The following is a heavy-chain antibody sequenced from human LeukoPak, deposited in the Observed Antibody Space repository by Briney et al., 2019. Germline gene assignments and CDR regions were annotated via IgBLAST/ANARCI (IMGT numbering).Heavy chain of an antibody. CDR2: IYYSGST. CDR3: ARAIYYYDSSGYFD. CDR1: GGSISSYY. J-gene: IGHJ4*02. D-gene: IGHD3-22*01. Sequence: SETLSLTCTVSGGSISSYYWSWIRQPPGKGLEWIGYIYYSGSTNYNPSLKSRVTISVDTSKNQFSLKLSSVTAADTAVYYCARAIYYYDSSGYFDWGQGTPVTVSS. V-gene: IGHV4-59*01.